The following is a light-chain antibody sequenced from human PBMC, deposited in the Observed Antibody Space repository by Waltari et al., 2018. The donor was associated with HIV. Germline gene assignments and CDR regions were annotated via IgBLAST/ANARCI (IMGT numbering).Light chain of an antibody. Sequence: EIVLTQSPGTLSLSPGESGILSCRASQTVNSNYLAWYQQKPGQAPRLLIHGTFTRATGIPDRFSGSGSGTDFTLTISRLEPEDFAVYYCQQYGSSFGGGTKVEIK. J-gene: IGKJ4*01. CDR2: GTF. CDR3: QQYGSS. V-gene: IGKV3-20*01. CDR1: QTVNSNY.